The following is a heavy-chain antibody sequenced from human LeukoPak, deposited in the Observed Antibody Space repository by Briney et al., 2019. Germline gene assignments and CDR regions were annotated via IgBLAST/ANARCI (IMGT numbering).Heavy chain of an antibody. CDR2: IYYSGST. Sequence: SETLSLTCTVSGGSISSYYWSWIRQPPVKGLEWIGYIYYSGSTNYNPSLKSRVTISVDTSKNQFSLKLSSVTAADTAVYYCERNTQLSFNYWGQGTLVTVSS. V-gene: IGHV4-59*08. D-gene: IGHD3-10*01. CDR1: GGSISSYY. CDR3: ERNTQLSFNY. J-gene: IGHJ4*02.